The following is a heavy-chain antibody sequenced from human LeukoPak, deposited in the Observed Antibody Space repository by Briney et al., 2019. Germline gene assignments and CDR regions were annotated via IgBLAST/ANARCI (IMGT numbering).Heavy chain of an antibody. V-gene: IGHV3-21*01. D-gene: IGHD1-26*01. CDR1: GFTFSSYS. Sequence: GGSLRLSCAASGFTFSSYSMNWVRQAPGKGLEWVSSISSSSSYIYYADSVKGRFTISRDNAKNSLYLQMNSLRAEDTAVYYCARDPPRIVGATSDYFDYWGQGTLVTVSS. CDR3: ARDPPRIVGATSDYFDY. CDR2: ISSSSSYI. J-gene: IGHJ4*02.